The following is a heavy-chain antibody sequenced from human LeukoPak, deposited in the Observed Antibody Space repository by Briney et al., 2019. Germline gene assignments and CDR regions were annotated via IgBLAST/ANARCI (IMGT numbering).Heavy chain of an antibody. CDR1: GYTFTDYY. CDR2: IIPIFGTA. V-gene: IGHV1-69*13. D-gene: IGHD1-14*01. CDR3: ARVPEGMGYYYYYYMDV. J-gene: IGHJ6*03. Sequence: ASVTVSCKASGYTFTDYYIHWVRQAPGQGLEWMGGIIPIFGTANYAQKFQGRVTITADESTSTAYTELSSLRSEDTAVYYCARVPEGMGYYYYYYMDVWGKGTTVTISS.